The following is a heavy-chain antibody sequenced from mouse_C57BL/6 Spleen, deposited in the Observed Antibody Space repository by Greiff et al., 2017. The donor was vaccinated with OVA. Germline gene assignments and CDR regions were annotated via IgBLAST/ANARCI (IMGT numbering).Heavy chain of an antibody. CDR3: ARERGYGYDGALDY. J-gene: IGHJ2*01. Sequence: EVQRVESGPGLVKPSQSLSLTCSVTGYSITSGYYWNWIRQFPGNKLEWMGYISYDGSNNYNPSLKNRISITRDTSKNQFFLKLNSVTTEDTATYYCARERGYGYDGALDYWGQGTTLTVSS. V-gene: IGHV3-6*01. CDR1: GYSITSGYY. CDR2: ISYDGSN. D-gene: IGHD2-2*01.